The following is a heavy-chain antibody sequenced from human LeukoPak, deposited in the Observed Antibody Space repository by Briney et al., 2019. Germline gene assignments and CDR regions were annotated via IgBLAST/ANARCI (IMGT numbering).Heavy chain of an antibody. V-gene: IGHV3-7*01. J-gene: IGHJ4*02. CDR3: AKAMISYGPPGHYFDY. D-gene: IGHD5-18*01. CDR1: GLTFNRYW. Sequence: TGGSLRLSCVASGLTFNRYWMSWLRQVPGKGLEWAANIKQDGTETHYVDSVKGRFTISRDNAKSSLYLQMNSLRAEDTAVYYCAKAMISYGPPGHYFDYWGQGTLITVSS. CDR2: IKQDGTET.